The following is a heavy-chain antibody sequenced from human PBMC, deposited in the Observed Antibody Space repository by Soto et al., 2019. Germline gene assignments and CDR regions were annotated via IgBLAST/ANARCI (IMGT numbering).Heavy chain of an antibody. CDR2: ISSSGSTI. CDR1: GFTFSSYE. J-gene: IGHJ6*02. Sequence: LRLSCAASGFTFSSYEMNWVRQAPGKGLEWVSYISSSGSTIYYADSVKGRFTISRDNAKNSLYLQMNSLRAEDTAVYYCARDGDMGGYDLYYGMDVWGQGTTVTVSS. D-gene: IGHD5-12*01. CDR3: ARDGDMGGYDLYYGMDV. V-gene: IGHV3-48*03.